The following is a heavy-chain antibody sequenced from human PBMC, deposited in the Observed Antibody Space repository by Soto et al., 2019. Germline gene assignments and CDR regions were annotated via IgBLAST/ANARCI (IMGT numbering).Heavy chain of an antibody. V-gene: IGHV3-23*01. D-gene: IGHD6-13*01. CDR3: ARVHSSSLDY. CDR1: GFTFSSYA. J-gene: IGHJ4*02. Sequence: EVQLLESGGGLVQPGGSLRLSCAASGFTFSSYAMSWVRQAPGKGLEWVSAISGSGGSTYYADSVKGRFTISRDNSKYTLYLQRNSLRAEDTAVYYCARVHSSSLDYWGQGTLVSVSS. CDR2: ISGSGGST.